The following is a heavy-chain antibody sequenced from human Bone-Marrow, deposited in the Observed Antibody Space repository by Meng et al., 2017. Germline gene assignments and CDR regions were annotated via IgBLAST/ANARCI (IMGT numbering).Heavy chain of an antibody. D-gene: IGHD6-6*01. CDR3: ARGLRAARPLLFGY. CDR2: INHSGST. CDR1: GGSFSGYS. Sequence: HVQPPTWGAGLLQPWATLSLTCAVYGGSFSGYSWSWIRQPPGKGLEWIGEINHSGSTNYNPSLKSRVTISVDTSKNQFSLKLSSVTAADTAVYYCARGLRAARPLLFGYWGQGTLVTVSS. V-gene: IGHV4-34*01. J-gene: IGHJ4*02.